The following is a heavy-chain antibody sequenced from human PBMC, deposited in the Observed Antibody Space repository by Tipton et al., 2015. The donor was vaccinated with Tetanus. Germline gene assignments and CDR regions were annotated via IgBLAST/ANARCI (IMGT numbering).Heavy chain of an antibody. Sequence: LSCAASGFTFSSYAMSWVRQAPGKGLEWVSAISGSGGSTYYADSVKGRFTISRDNSKNTLYLQMNSLRAEDTAVYYCAKDHSVTTAYYYYYGMDVWGQGTTVTVSS. D-gene: IGHD4-17*01. CDR2: ISGSGGST. J-gene: IGHJ6*02. CDR1: GFTFSSYA. V-gene: IGHV3-23*01. CDR3: AKDHSVTTAYYYYYGMDV.